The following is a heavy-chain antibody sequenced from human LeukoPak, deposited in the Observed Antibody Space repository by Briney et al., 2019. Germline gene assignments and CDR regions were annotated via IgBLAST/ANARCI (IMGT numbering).Heavy chain of an antibody. CDR1: GITLRNYG. CDR2: IRHDGTNK. D-gene: IGHD2-15*01. CDR3: VTDPGYCSSGSCYTFDQ. Sequence: PGGSLRLSCEGSGITLRNYGMHWVRRAPGKGLEGVAFIRHDGTNKYHADSVKGRFTISRDNSKNTLFLVMKSLTPEDTAMYYCVTDPGYCSSGSCYTFDQWGQGILVTVSS. V-gene: IGHV3-30*02. J-gene: IGHJ4*02.